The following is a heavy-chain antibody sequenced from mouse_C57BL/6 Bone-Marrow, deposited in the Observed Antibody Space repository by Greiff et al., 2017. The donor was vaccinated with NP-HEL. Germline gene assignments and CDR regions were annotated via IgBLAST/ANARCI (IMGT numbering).Heavy chain of an antibody. CDR2: IDLSDSYT. V-gene: IGHV1-59*01. CDR3: ARGGFAY. Sequence: QVQLQQPGAELVRPGTSVKLSCKASGYTFTSYGMHWVKQRPGQGLEWIGVIDLSDSYTNYNQKFKGKATLTVDTSSSTAYMQLSSLTSEDSAVYYCARGGFAYWGQGTLVTVSA. J-gene: IGHJ3*01. CDR1: GYTFTSYG.